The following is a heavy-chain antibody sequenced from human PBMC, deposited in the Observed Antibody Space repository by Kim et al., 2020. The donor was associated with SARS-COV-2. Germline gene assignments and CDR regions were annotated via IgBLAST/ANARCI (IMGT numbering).Heavy chain of an antibody. CDR1: GFTFSDYY. CDR2: ISSSSSYT. CDR3: ARTHQADRGSYFVPQNFDY. V-gene: IGHV3-11*06. D-gene: IGHD1-26*01. Sequence: GGSLRLSCAASGFTFSDYYMSWIRQAPGKGLEWVSYISSSSSYTNYADSVKGRFTISRDNAKNSLHLQMNSLRAEDTAVYYCARTHQADRGSYFVPQNFDYWGQGTLVTVSS. J-gene: IGHJ4*02.